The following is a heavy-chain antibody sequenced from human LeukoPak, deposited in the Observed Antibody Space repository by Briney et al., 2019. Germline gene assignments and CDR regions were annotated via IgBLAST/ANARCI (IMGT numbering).Heavy chain of an antibody. Sequence: GGSLRLSCAASGFTFSNAWMSWVRQAPGKGLEWVGRIKTKTDGGTTDYAAPVKGRFTISRDDSKNTLYLQMNSLKTEDTAVYYCTGVSRSSWYDYWGQGTLVTVSS. CDR3: TGVSRSSWYDY. D-gene: IGHD6-13*01. CDR2: IKTKTDGGTT. V-gene: IGHV3-15*01. J-gene: IGHJ4*02. CDR1: GFTFSNAW.